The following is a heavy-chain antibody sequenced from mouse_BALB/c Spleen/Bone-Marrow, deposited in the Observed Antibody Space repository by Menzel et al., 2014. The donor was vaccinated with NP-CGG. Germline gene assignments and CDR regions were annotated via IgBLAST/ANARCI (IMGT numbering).Heavy chain of an antibody. V-gene: IGHV1-55*01. J-gene: IGHJ2*01. CDR3: ARGAWANWDYFDY. CDR2: IYPGSGST. CDR1: GYNFTSYW. D-gene: IGHD4-1*01. Sequence: AHVKQSGAELVKPGTSVKLSCKASGYNFTSYWINWVKLRPGQGLEWIGDIYPGSGSTNYNEEFKSKATLTVDTSSSTAYMQLSSLASEDSALYYCARGAWANWDYFDYWGQGTTLTVSS.